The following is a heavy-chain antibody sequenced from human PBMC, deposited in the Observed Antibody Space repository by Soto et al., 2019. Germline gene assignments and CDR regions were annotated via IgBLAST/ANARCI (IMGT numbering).Heavy chain of an antibody. CDR2: ISSGGSTT. J-gene: IGHJ4*02. CDR1: GFSFSDYE. D-gene: IGHD6-13*01. V-gene: IGHV3-48*03. CDR3: ARDRAAGGY. Sequence: GGSLRLSCVASGFSFSDYEMNWVRQAPGKGLEWVAYISSGGSTTHYADSVRGRFTVSRDNARKSLYLQMYTLSVGDTALYYCARDRAAGGYWGQGTLVTASS.